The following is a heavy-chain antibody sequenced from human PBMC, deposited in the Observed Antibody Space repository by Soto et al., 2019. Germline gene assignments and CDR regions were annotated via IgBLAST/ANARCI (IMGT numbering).Heavy chain of an antibody. CDR3: VKGEYYYDSSGYYPFAY. CDR1: GFTFSSYA. J-gene: IGHJ4*02. CDR2: ISTSGGST. Sequence: PGGALRLSCSASGFTFSSYAMHWVRQAPGKGLEYVSSISTSGGSTHYADSVKGRFTISRDNSKNTQYLQMSSLRADDTAVYYCVKGEYYYDSSGYYPFAYWGQGTLVTVSS. D-gene: IGHD3-22*01. V-gene: IGHV3-64D*06.